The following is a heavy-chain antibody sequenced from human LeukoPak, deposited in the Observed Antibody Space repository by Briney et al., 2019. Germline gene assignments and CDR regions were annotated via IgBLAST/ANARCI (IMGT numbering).Heavy chain of an antibody. D-gene: IGHD2-2*01. CDR2: IYSSGST. CDR3: ARRMGTSSWLDY. Sequence: PSETLSLTCTASGGSVNYYYWSWIRQPPGKGLEWIGYIYSSGSTNYNPSLDSRVVISIDTSKNQFSLNLRSVTAADTAVYFCARRMGTSSWLDYWGQGTLVTVSS. J-gene: IGHJ4*02. CDR1: GGSVNYYY. V-gene: IGHV4-59*02.